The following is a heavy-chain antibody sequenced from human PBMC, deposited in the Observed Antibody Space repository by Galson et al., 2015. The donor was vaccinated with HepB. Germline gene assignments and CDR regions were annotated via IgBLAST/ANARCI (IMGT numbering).Heavy chain of an antibody. J-gene: IGHJ5*02. Sequence: CAISGDSVSGNDVAWNWIRQSPSRGLEWLGRTYYRSKWYKDYAVSVKGRITINPDTSKNHFSLKLSSVTAADTAVYFCARILTGYGFAYSSKRGNWFDIWGQGTLVTVSS. CDR1: GDSVSGNDVA. CDR3: ARILTGYGFAYSSKRGNWFDI. V-gene: IGHV6-1*01. D-gene: IGHD5-18*01. CDR2: TYYRSKWYK.